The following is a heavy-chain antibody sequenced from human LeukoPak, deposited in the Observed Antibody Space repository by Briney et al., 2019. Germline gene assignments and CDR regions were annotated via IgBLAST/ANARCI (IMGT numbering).Heavy chain of an antibody. CDR2: INPISGGT. D-gene: IGHD5-18*01. CDR1: GYAFSGYY. V-gene: IGHV1-2*06. CDR3: ARGYSYGFDY. Sequence: ASVKVSCKASGYAFSGYYMHWVRQAPGQGLEWMGRINPISGGTNYAQKFQGRVTMTRDTSISTAYMELSGLRSDDTAVYYCARGYSYGFDYWGQGTLVTVSS. J-gene: IGHJ4*02.